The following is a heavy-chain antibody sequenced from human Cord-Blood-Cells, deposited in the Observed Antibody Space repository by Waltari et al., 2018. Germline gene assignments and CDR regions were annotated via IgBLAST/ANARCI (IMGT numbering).Heavy chain of an antibody. CDR2: INHSEST. J-gene: IGHJ5*02. CDR1: GWSFSGYY. V-gene: IGHV4-34*01. CDR3: ARGNSGSYYWFDP. D-gene: IGHD1-26*01. Sequence: QVQLQQWGAGLLKPSETLSLTWAVYGWSFSGYYWSWIRQPPGKGLEWIGEINHSESTNYNPSLKSQVTISVDTSKNQFSLKLSSVTAADTAVYYCARGNSGSYYWFDPWGQGTLVTVSS.